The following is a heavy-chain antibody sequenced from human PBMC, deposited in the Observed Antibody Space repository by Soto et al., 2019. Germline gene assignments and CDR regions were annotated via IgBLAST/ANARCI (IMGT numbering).Heavy chain of an antibody. J-gene: IGHJ6*02. D-gene: IGHD3-10*01. Sequence: QVQLQESGPGLVKPSQTLSLTCTVSGGSISSGDYYWRWIRQPPGKGLEWIGYIYYSGSTYYNPSLKSRVTTSVDTSKNQFSLKLSSVTAADTAVYYCASSGRFGELFPCGMDVWGQGTTVTVSS. CDR2: IYYSGST. CDR1: GGSISSGDYY. CDR3: ASSGRFGELFPCGMDV. V-gene: IGHV4-30-4*01.